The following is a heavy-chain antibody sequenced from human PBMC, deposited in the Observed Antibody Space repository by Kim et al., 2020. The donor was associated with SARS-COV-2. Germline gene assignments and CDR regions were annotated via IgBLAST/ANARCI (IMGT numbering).Heavy chain of an antibody. CDR3: ARASQDSSGRGTFDY. Sequence: SETLSLTCAVYGGSFSGYYWSWIRQPPGKGLEWIGEINHSGSTNYNPSRKSRVTISVDTSKNQFSLKLSSVTAADTAVYYCARASQDSSGRGTFDYWGQGTLVTVSS. D-gene: IGHD6-19*01. V-gene: IGHV4-34*01. J-gene: IGHJ4*02. CDR1: GGSFSGYY. CDR2: INHSGST.